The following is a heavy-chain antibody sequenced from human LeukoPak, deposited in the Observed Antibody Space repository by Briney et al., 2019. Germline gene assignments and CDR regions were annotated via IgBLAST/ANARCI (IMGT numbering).Heavy chain of an antibody. J-gene: IGHJ6*02. CDR1: GGSISSYY. CDR2: IYYSGST. CDR3: ASSGYCSSTSCPPIYYYYGMDV. V-gene: IGHV4-59*01. Sequence: PSETLSLTCTVSGGSISSYYWSWIRQPPGKGLGWIGYIYYSGSTNYNPSLKSRVTISVDTSKNQFSLKLSSVTAADTAVYYCASSGYCSSTSCPPIYYYYGMDVWGQGTTVTVSS. D-gene: IGHD2-2*01.